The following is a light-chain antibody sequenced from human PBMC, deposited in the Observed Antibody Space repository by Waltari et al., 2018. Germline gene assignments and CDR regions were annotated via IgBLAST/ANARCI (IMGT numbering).Light chain of an antibody. V-gene: IGKV1-39*01. J-gene: IGKJ5*01. CDR3: QQSYSTLPIT. Sequence: DIQMTQSPSSLSASVGDRVTITCRASQSISSYLNWYQQKPGKAPKLLIYAASSLQSGVPSRCSGSGSGTDFTLTISSLQPEDFATYYCQQSYSTLPITFGQGTRLEIK. CDR1: QSISSY. CDR2: AAS.